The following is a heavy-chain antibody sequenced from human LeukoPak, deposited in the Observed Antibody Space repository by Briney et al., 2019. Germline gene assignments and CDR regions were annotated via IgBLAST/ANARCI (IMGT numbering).Heavy chain of an antibody. V-gene: IGHV1-2*02. CDR2: INPNNGGT. CDR3: ARSYRTPNWNDPGYFDY. Sequence: ASVKVSCKASGYTFTAYYIHWVRQAPGQGLEWMGWINPNNGGTLYAQKFQGRVTMTRDTSIVTAQMELLWLRSDDTAMYYCARSYRTPNWNDPGYFDYWGQGTLVTVSS. J-gene: IGHJ4*02. CDR1: GYTFTAYY. D-gene: IGHD1-1*01.